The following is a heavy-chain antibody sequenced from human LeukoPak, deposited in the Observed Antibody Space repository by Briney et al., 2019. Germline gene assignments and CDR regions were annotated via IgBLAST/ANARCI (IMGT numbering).Heavy chain of an antibody. V-gene: IGHV4-31*03. CDR1: GGSISSGGYY. Sequence: SETLSLTCTVSGGSISSGGYYWSWIRQHPGKGLEWIGYIYYSGSTYYNPSLKSRVTISVDTSKNQFSLKLSSVNAADTAVYYCARETVTTSRYYYYGMDVWGQGTTVTVSS. CDR2: IYYSGST. D-gene: IGHD4-17*01. CDR3: ARETVTTSRYYYYGMDV. J-gene: IGHJ6*02.